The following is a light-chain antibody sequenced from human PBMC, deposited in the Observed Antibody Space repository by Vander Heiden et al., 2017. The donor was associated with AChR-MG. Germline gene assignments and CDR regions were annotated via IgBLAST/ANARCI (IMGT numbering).Light chain of an antibody. CDR3: SSYTISGTLL. J-gene: IGLJ2*01. Sequence: QPAPTQPASVSALPGQSFTICCTGTISDMCAYNFVSWYQQHPGKPPKLMIYDVTIRPSEVSNRFSGSKSGNTASLTISGLQAEDEADYYCSSYTISGTLLFGGGTKLTVL. V-gene: IGLV2-14*03. CDR2: DVT. CDR1: ISDMCAYNF.